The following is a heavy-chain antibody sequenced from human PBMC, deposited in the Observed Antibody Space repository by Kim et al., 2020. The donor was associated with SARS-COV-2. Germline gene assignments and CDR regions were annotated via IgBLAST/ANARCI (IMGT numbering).Heavy chain of an antibody. Sequence: SETLSLTCAVYGGSFSGYYWSWIRQPPGKGLEWIGEINHSGSTNYNPSLKSRVTISVDTSKNQFSLKLSSVTAADTAVYYCARLRIAAAVHFYYYYGMDVWGQGTTVTVYS. CDR2: INHSGST. CDR3: ARLRIAAAVHFYYYYGMDV. CDR1: GGSFSGYY. V-gene: IGHV4-34*01. J-gene: IGHJ6*02. D-gene: IGHD6-13*01.